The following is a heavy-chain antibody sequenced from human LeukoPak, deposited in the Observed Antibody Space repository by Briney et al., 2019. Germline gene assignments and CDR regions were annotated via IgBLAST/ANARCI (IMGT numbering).Heavy chain of an antibody. D-gene: IGHD1-7*01. J-gene: IGHJ6*03. V-gene: IGHV1-46*01. CDR1: GYTFTSYY. CDR2: INPSGGST. Sequence: ASVKVSCKASGYTFTSYYMHWVRQAPGQGLEWMGIINPSGGSTSYAQKFQGRVTMTRDTSTSTVYMELSSLRTEDTALYYCAKDGGTKNYYYYMGVWGKGTTVTVSS. CDR3: AKDGGTKNYYYYMGV.